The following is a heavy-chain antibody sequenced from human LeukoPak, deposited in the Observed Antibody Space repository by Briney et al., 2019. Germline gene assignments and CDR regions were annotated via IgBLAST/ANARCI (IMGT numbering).Heavy chain of an antibody. Sequence: GGSLRLSCAASGLTVTSAWMNWVRQAPGKGLEWVGRIASKTDGGTTDYAAPVKGRFTISRDDSKNTLFLQMNSLKTEDTAVYYCTTGIRGDCGQGTLVTVSS. CDR2: IASKTDGGTT. CDR3: TTGIRGD. J-gene: IGHJ4*02. CDR1: GLTVTSAW. V-gene: IGHV3-15*04.